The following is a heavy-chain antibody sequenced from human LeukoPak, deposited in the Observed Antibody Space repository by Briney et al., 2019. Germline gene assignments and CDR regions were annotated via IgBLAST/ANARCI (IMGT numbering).Heavy chain of an antibody. CDR1: GFTVTNNY. CDR3: ARDLSYSRDDAFDL. D-gene: IGHD3-22*01. J-gene: IGHJ3*01. V-gene: IGHV3-66*01. CDR2: ISGGGSI. Sequence: GGSLRLSCAASGFTVTNNYMSWVRQAPGKGLEWVSIISGGGSIYYADSVKGRFTISRDNSKNTVFLRMNSLRAEDTAVYYCARDLSYSRDDAFDLWGQGTMVTVSS.